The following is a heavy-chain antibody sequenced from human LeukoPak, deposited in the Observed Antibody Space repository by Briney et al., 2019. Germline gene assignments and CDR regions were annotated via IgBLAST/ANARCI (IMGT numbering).Heavy chain of an antibody. CDR3: VRGRGGLGIYQFEF. V-gene: IGHV4-38-2*02. CDR1: GYSISSGYY. Sequence: SETLSLTCTVSGYSISSGYYWGWVRQPPGKGLQWIGSIFRSWTTYYSPTLRRRLSMSLDTSKNQFSLKLTSVTATDTAVYYCVRGRGGLGIYQFEFWGQGALVIVPS. D-gene: IGHD3/OR15-3a*01. J-gene: IGHJ4*02. CDR2: IFRSWTT.